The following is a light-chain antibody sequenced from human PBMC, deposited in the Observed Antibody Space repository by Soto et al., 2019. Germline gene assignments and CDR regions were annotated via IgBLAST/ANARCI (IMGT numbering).Light chain of an antibody. Sequence: IQMTQSPSSLSASVGDRVTITCRASQSIGTSFPWYQQKPGKAPKLLIYAASSLQSGVPSRFSGSRSGTDFTLTISDLQPEDVATYFCQQSYSPPYTIGQGTKLEI. J-gene: IGKJ2*01. CDR2: AAS. CDR1: QSIGTS. CDR3: QQSYSPPYT. V-gene: IGKV1-39*01.